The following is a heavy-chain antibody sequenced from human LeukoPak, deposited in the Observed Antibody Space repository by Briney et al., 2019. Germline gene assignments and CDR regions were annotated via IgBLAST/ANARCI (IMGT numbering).Heavy chain of an antibody. CDR2: IYTSGST. CDR3: ARSSGQYSGSYRFDY. D-gene: IGHD1-26*01. J-gene: IGHJ4*02. CDR1: GGSISSYY. V-gene: IGHV4-4*07. Sequence: PSETLSLTCTVSGGSISSYYWSWIRQPAGKGLEWIGRIYTSGSTNYNPSLKSRVTMSVDTSKNQFSLKLGSVTAADTAVYYCARSSGQYSGSYRFDYWGQGTLVTVSS.